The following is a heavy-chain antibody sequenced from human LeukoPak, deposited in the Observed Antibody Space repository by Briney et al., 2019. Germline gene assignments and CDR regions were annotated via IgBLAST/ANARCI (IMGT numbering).Heavy chain of an antibody. V-gene: IGHV4-59*08. CDR1: GGSISSYY. CDR3: ARHPSDRNYGMDV. CDR2: IYYSGST. Sequence: KSSETLSLTCTVSGGSISSYYWSWIRQPPGKGLEWIGYIYYSGSTNYNPSLKSRVTISVDTSKNQFSLKLSSVTAADTAVYYCARHPSDRNYGMDVWGQGTTVTVSS. J-gene: IGHJ6*02.